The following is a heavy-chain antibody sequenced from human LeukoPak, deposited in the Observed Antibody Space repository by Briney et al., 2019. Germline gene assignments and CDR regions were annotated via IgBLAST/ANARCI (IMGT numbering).Heavy chain of an antibody. D-gene: IGHD2-15*01. CDR1: GFTFSSDY. Sequence: GGSLRLSCVASGFTFSSDYMTWVRQAPGKGLEWVSAISGSGGSTYYADSVKGRFTISRDNSKNTLYLQMNSLRAEDTAVYYCAKGRVVVADAYYFDYWGQGTLVTVSS. CDR3: AKGRVVVADAYYFDY. CDR2: ISGSGGST. V-gene: IGHV3-23*01. J-gene: IGHJ4*02.